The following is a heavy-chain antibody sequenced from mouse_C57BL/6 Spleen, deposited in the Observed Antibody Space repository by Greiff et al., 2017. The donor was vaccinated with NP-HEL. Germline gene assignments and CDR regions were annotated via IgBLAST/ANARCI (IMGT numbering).Heavy chain of an antibody. J-gene: IGHJ1*03. D-gene: IGHD1-1*01. CDR2: IDPSDSYT. CDR1: GYTFTSYW. CDR3: ARDCGSRSSYWYFDV. V-gene: IGHV1-50*01. Sequence: QVQLQQPGAELVKPGASVKLSCKASGYTFTSYWMQWVKQRPGQGLEWIGEIDPSDSYTNYTQKFKGKATLTVDTSSSTAYLQLSRLTSEDSAVYYCARDCGSRSSYWYFDVWGTGTTVTVSS.